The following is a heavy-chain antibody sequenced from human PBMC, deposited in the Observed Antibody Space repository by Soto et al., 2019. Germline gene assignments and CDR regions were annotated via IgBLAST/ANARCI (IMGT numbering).Heavy chain of an antibody. J-gene: IGHJ3*02. CDR1: GGSISSSSYY. V-gene: IGHV4-39*01. Sequence: SETLSLTCTVSGGSISSSSYYWGWIRQPPGKGLEWIGSIYYSGSTYYNPSLKSRVTISVDTSKNQFSLKLSSVTAADTAVYYCARRGYCSSTSCYDLYGAFDIWGQGTMVTVSS. CDR2: IYYSGST. CDR3: ARRGYCSSTSCYDLYGAFDI. D-gene: IGHD2-2*01.